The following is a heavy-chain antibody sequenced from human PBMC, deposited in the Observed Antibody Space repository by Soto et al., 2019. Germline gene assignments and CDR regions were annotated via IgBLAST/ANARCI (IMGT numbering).Heavy chain of an antibody. D-gene: IGHD3-10*01. CDR2: IYYSGST. Sequence: SLTCTVSGGSISSGDYYWSWIRQPPGKGLEWIGYIYYSGSTYYNPSLKSRVTISVDTSKNQFSLKLSSVTAADTAVYYCARAQGSGFLVSWGQGTLVTVSS. J-gene: IGHJ4*02. CDR3: ARAQGSGFLVS. CDR1: GGSISSGDYY. V-gene: IGHV4-30-4*01.